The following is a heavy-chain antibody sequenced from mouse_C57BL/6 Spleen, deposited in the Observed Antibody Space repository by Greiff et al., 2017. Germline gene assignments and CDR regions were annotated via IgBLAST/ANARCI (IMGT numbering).Heavy chain of an antibody. Sequence: QVQLQQSGAELVRPGASVTLSCKASGYTFTDYEMHWVKQTPVHGLEWIGAIDPETGGTAYNQKFKGKAILTADKSSSTAYMELRSLTSEDSAVYYCTRDAGRWGTGAMDYWGQGTSVTVSS. V-gene: IGHV1-15*01. CDR1: GYTFTDYE. D-gene: IGHD3-3*01. CDR2: IDPETGGT. J-gene: IGHJ4*01. CDR3: TRDAGRWGTGAMDY.